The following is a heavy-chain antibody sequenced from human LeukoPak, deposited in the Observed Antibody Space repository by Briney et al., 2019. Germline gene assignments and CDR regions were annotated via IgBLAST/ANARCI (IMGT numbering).Heavy chain of an antibody. CDR2: IYYSGST. J-gene: IGHJ6*04. CDR1: GGSVSSGSYY. Sequence: PSETLSLTCTVSGGSVSSGSYYWSWIRQPPGKGLEWIGYIYYSGSTNYNPPLKSRVSISVDTSKNQFSLKLSSVTAADTAVYYCARDPRGGDYYYYGMDVWGKGTTVTVSS. V-gene: IGHV4-61*01. CDR3: ARDPRGGDYYYYGMDV. D-gene: IGHD3-10*01.